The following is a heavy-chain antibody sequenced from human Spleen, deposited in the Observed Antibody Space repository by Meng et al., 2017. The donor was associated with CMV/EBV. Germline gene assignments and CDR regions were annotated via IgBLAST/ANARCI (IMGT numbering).Heavy chain of an antibody. CDR2: IRYDGSNK. D-gene: IGHD3-3*01. V-gene: IGHV3-30*02. Sequence: GESLKISCAASGFTFSSYGMHWVRQAPGKGLEWVAFIRYDGSNKYYADSVKGRFTISRDNSKNTLYLQMNSLRAEDTAVYYCAKDDTIFGVVITAVFDYWGQGKLVTVSS. CDR1: GFTFSSYG. J-gene: IGHJ4*02. CDR3: AKDDTIFGVVITAVFDY.